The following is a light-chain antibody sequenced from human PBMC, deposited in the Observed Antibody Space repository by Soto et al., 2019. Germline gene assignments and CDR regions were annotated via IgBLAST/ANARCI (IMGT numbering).Light chain of an antibody. CDR2: GNN. CDR1: NSNIGAGYD. V-gene: IGLV1-40*01. CDR3: QSSDSSLSGSV. J-gene: IGLJ2*01. Sequence: QSVLTQPPSVSGAPGQRVSISCTGTNSNIGAGYDVHWYQQLPGTAPKLLIFGNNNRPSGVPDRFSGSKSGTSASLAITGLQAEDEADYYCQSSDSSLSGSVFGGGTKVTVL.